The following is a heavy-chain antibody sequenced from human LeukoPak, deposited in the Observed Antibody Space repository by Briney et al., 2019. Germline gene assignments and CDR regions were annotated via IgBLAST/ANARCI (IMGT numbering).Heavy chain of an antibody. J-gene: IGHJ3*02. CDR2: ISSSSSYI. D-gene: IGHD3-22*01. CDR1: GFTFSSYS. CDR3: ARDSRHYYDSSGPRNAFDI. Sequence: GGSLRLSCAASGFTFSSYSMNWVRQAPGKGLEWVSSISSSSSYIYYADSVKGRFTISRDNAKNSLYLQMNSLRAEDTAVYYCARDSRHYYDSSGPRNAFDIWGQGTMVTVSS. V-gene: IGHV3-21*01.